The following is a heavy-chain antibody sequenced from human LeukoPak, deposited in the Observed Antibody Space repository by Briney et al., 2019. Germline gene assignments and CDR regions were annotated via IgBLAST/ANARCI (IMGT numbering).Heavy chain of an antibody. D-gene: IGHD3-10*01. V-gene: IGHV3-23*01. CDR2: ISGSGGST. CDR3: SKDPSVSTKLLWFGEHDY. CDR1: GFTFSRYA. Sequence: GGSLRLSCAASGFTFSRYAMSWLRQPPGKGLEWVSAISGSGGSTYYAASVKGRCTISRDNSKNTLYLQMNSLRAEDTAGYYCSKDPSVSTKLLWFGEHDYWGQGTLVTVSS. J-gene: IGHJ4*02.